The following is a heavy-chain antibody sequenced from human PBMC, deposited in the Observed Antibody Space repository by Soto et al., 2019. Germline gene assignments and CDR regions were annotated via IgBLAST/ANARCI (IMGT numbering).Heavy chain of an antibody. CDR1: GGSISSYY. CDR2: IYYSGST. Sequence: SKTLSLTCTVSGGSISSYYWSRIRQPPGKGLEWIGYIYYSGSTNYNPSLKSRVTISVDTSKNQFSLKLSSVTAADTAVYYCARPTSIAVAAFDIWGQGTMVTVSS. V-gene: IGHV4-59*08. D-gene: IGHD6-19*01. CDR3: ARPTSIAVAAFDI. J-gene: IGHJ3*02.